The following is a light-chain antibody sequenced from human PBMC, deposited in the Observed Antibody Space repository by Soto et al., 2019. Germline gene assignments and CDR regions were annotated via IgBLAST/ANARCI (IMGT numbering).Light chain of an antibody. CDR1: SSDVGNYQF. Sequence: QSALTQPASVSGSPGQSITISCTGTSSDVGNYQFVSWYQHHPSKAPKLMIYDVNKRPSGVSNRFSGSMSGNTASLAISGLQTEDEAEYYCCSYAGSNSVVFGTGTKVTVL. CDR2: DVN. J-gene: IGLJ1*01. CDR3: CSYAGSNSVV. V-gene: IGLV2-23*02.